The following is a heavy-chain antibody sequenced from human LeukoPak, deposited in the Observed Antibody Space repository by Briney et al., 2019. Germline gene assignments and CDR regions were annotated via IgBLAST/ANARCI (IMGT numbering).Heavy chain of an antibody. D-gene: IGHD6-19*01. CDR2: ISYDGSNK. J-gene: IGHJ4*02. CDR3: ANFPPGIAVADTGVDY. V-gene: IGHV3-30*04. CDR1: GFTVSNWA. Sequence: GRSLRLSCAASGFTVSNWAIHWVRQAPGKGLEWVAAISYDGSNKFYADSVKGRFTISRDNSKNSLDLQMNSLRAEDTAVYYCANFPPGIAVADTGVDYWGQGTLVTVSS.